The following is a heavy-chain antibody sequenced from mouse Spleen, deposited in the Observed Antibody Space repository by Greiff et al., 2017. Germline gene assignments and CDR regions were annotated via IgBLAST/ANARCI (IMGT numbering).Heavy chain of an antibody. CDR1: GYTFTDYY. CDR3: ARWRGKAIDY. CDR2: INPKNGGT. J-gene: IGHJ4*01. Sequence: EVQLQQSGPELVKPGASVKISCTASGYTFTDYYMNWVKQSHGKSLEWIGDINPKNGGTSYNQKFKGKATLTVDKSSSTAYMELRSLTSEDSAVYYLARWRGKAIDYWGQGTSVTVSS. V-gene: IGHV1-26*01.